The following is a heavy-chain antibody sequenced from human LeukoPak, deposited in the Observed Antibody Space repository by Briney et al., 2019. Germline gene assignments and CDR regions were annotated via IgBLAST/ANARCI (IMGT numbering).Heavy chain of an antibody. J-gene: IGHJ4*02. CDR1: GFTFSTYW. D-gene: IGHD3-22*01. CDR3: AKDMDSSGYYFDY. V-gene: IGHV3-74*01. Sequence: PGGSLRLSCAASGFTFSTYWMHWVRQAPGKGLVWVSRINSDGSSTSYADSVKGRFTISRDNAKNSLYLQMNSLRAEDTAVYYCAKDMDSSGYYFDYWGQGTLVTVSS. CDR2: INSDGSST.